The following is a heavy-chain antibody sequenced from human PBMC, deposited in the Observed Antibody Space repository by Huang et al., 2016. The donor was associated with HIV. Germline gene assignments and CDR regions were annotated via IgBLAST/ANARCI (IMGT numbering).Heavy chain of an antibody. D-gene: IGHD6-19*01. CDR3: ARDKEAGTPFFDP. CDR2: MNGAGLT. V-gene: IGHV1-3*01. J-gene: IGHJ5*02. Sequence: QVQLVQSGAEVEKPGASVNLSCKASGFNFLTYALHWVRQAPGQRLEWMEWMNGAGLTKYSQKFQGRVTITRDRSASTVYVDFKSLTYEDTAVYYCARDKEAGTPFFDPWGQGTLVTVSS. CDR1: GFNFLTYA.